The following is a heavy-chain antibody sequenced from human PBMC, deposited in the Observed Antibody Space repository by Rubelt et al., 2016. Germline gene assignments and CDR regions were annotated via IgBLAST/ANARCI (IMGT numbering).Heavy chain of an antibody. Sequence: QVQLQESGPGLVKPSETLSLTCTISGGSISTYYWSWIRQPPGKGLEWIGYIYYSGSTSYNPSLRSRVTISGDTSKSQFSRKLSSVTAADTAVYYCATGTTVTTGLAYWGQGTLVTVSS. V-gene: IGHV4-59*08. CDR2: IYYSGST. J-gene: IGHJ4*02. CDR3: ATGTTVTTGLAY. D-gene: IGHD4-17*01. CDR1: GGSISTYY.